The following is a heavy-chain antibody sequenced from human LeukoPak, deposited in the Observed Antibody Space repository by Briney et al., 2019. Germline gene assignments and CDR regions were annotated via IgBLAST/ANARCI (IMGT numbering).Heavy chain of an antibody. Sequence: PSETLSLTCAVSGGSISSSDWWAWVRQPPGEGLEWIGYTHYSGNTNYNPSLKSRVTMSVDTSKNQFSLKLSSVTAADTAVYYCARHVDTNWFDPWGQGTLVTVSS. V-gene: IGHV4-4*02. CDR2: THYSGNT. D-gene: IGHD3-10*02. CDR3: ARHVDTNWFDP. J-gene: IGHJ5*02. CDR1: GGSISSSDW.